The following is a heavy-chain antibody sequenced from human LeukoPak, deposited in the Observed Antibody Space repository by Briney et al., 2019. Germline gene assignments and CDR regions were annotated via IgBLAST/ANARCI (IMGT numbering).Heavy chain of an antibody. J-gene: IGHJ1*01. CDR2: INHSGST. Sequence: SETLSLTCAVYGGSFGGYYWSWIRQPPGRGLEWTGEINHSGSTTYNPSLKSRISISVDTSKNQFSLRLTSVTAADTAVYFCARHAFSSSSQYFQHWGQGTLVTVSS. D-gene: IGHD6-6*01. V-gene: IGHV4-34*01. CDR1: GGSFGGYY. CDR3: ARHAFSSSSQYFQH.